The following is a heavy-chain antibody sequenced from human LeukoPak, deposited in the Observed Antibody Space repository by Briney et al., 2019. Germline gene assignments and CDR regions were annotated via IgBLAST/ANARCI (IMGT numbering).Heavy chain of an antibody. D-gene: IGHD3-10*01. CDR3: ARDSVTMVRGVRATYYYYGMDV. J-gene: IGHJ6*02. CDR2: ISGSGGST. CDR1: GFTFSSYA. Sequence: GGSLRLSCAASGFTFSSYAMSWVRQAPGKGLEWVSAISGSGGSTYYADSAKGRFTISRDNSKNTLYLQMNSLRAEDTAVYYCARDSVTMVRGVRATYYYYGMDVWGQGTTVTVSS. V-gene: IGHV3-23*01.